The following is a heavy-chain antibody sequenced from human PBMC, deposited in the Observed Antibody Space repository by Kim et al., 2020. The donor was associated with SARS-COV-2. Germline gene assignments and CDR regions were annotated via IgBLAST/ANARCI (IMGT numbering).Heavy chain of an antibody. D-gene: IGHD2-15*01. CDR3: ARWVRGGDIVVVVAGFFDY. Sequence: SRVTISVDTSKSQFSLKLSSVTAADTAVYYCARWVRGGDIVVVVAGFFDYWGQGTLVTVSS. V-gene: IGHV4-39*01. J-gene: IGHJ4*02.